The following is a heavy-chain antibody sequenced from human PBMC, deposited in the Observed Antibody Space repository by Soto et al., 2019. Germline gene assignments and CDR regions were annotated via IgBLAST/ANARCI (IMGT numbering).Heavy chain of an antibody. J-gene: IGHJ6*02. D-gene: IGHD3-9*01. CDR1: GYSFTSYW. CDR2: IYPGDSDT. V-gene: IGHV5-51*01. Sequence: PGESLKISCKGSGYSFTSYWIGWVRQMPGKGLEWMGIIYPGDSDTRYSPSFQGQVTISADKSISTAYLQWSSLKASDTAMYYCARVQGPNYRKNYDILNAPYYYYGMDVCGQGPTVTVYS. CDR3: ARVQGPNYRKNYDILNAPYYYYGMDV.